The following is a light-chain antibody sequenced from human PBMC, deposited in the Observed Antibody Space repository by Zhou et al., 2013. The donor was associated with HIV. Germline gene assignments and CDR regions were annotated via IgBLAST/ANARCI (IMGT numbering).Light chain of an antibody. J-gene: IGKJ4*01. CDR2: DAF. CDR1: QSVTN. Sequence: EIVLTQSPGTLSLSPGERGTLSCRASQSVTNIAWYQQKAGQPPRLLIYDAFSRASGIPDRFSGSGSGTDFTLTISRLEPEDFAVYYCQQFGGSSLTFGGGTKVAIK. V-gene: IGKV3-20*01. CDR3: QQFGGSSLT.